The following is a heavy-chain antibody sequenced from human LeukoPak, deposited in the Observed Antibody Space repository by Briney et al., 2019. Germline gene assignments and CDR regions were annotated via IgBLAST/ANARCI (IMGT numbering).Heavy chain of an antibody. D-gene: IGHD6-13*01. V-gene: IGHV6-1*01. CDR2: TYYRSKWYN. CDR3: ARAMGLAAAGHRAFDF. J-gene: IGHJ4*02. CDR1: GDSVSSNSVA. Sequence: SQTLSLTCVISGDSVSSNSVAWSWIGQSPSRGLEWLGRTYYRSKWYNDYAVSVKSRITINPDTSKNQFSLQLNSVTPEDTAVYYCARAMGLAAAGHRAFDFWGQGTLVTVSS.